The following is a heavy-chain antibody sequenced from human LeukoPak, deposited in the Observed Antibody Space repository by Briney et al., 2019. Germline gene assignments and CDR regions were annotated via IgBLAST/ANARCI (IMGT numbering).Heavy chain of an antibody. Sequence: GGSLRLSCAASGFTFSNYAMSWVRQAPGKGLEWVSAISGSGGSTYYADSVKGRFTISRDNSKNTMYLQMNSLRAEDTAVYYCAKGGWETFDYWGQGTLVTVSS. CDR1: GFTFSNYA. V-gene: IGHV3-23*01. CDR3: AKGGWETFDY. J-gene: IGHJ4*02. D-gene: IGHD6-19*01. CDR2: ISGSGGST.